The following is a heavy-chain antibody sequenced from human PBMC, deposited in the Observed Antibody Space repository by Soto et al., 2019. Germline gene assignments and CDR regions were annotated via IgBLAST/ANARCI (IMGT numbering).Heavy chain of an antibody. CDR1: GFTFSSYG. D-gene: IGHD3-16*01. CDR2: ISYDGSNK. V-gene: IGHV3-30*18. CDR3: AKDTIPEGSYDWGYYFDY. Sequence: GGSLRLSCAASGFTFSSYGMHWVRQAPGKGLEWVAVISYDGSNKYYADSVKGRFTISRDSSKNTLYLQMNSLRAEDTAVYYCAKDTIPEGSYDWGYYFDYWGQGTLVTVSS. J-gene: IGHJ4*02.